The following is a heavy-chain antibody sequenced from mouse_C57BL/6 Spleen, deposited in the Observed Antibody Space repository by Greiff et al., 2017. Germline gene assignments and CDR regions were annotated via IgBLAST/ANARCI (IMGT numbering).Heavy chain of an antibody. CDR2: IDPETGGT. Sequence: QVQLKQSGAELVRPGASVTLSCKASGYTFTDYEMHWVKRTPVHGLEWIGAIDPETGGTAYNQKFKGKAILTADKSSSTAYMELRSLTSEDSAVYYCTRREGIYYYRGDYWGQGTSVTVSS. CDR3: TRREGIYYYRGDY. CDR1: GYTFTDYE. J-gene: IGHJ4*01. V-gene: IGHV1-15*01. D-gene: IGHD1-1*01.